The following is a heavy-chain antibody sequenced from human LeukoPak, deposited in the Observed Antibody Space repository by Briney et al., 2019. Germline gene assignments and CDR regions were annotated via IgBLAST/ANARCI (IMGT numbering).Heavy chain of an antibody. CDR1: GFTFSSYG. D-gene: IGHD3-22*01. J-gene: IGHJ6*02. CDR3: ARDRWYYYDSSGYYSTHYYYYGMDV. V-gene: IGHV3-33*01. Sequence: GGSLRLSCAASGFTFSSYGMHWVRQAPGKGLEWVAVIWYDGSNKYYADSVKGRFTISRDNSKNTLYLQMNSLRADDTAVYYCARDRWYYYDSSGYYSTHYYYYGMDVWGQGTTVTVSS. CDR2: IWYDGSNK.